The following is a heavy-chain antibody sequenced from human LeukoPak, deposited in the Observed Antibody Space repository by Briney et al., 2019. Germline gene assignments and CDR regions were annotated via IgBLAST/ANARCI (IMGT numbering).Heavy chain of an antibody. Sequence: SETLSLTCTVSGGSISSSSYYWGWIRQPPGKGLERIGSIYYSGSTYYNPSLKSRVTISVDTSKNQFSLKLSSVTAADTAVYYCASQRATGPYDYWGQGTLVTVSP. D-gene: IGHD2-15*01. V-gene: IGHV4-39*01. CDR3: ASQRATGPYDY. J-gene: IGHJ4*02. CDR2: IYYSGST. CDR1: GGSISSSSYY.